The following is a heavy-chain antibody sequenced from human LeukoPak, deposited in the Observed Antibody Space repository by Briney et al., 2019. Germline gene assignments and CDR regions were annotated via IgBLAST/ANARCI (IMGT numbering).Heavy chain of an antibody. D-gene: IGHD5-18*01. CDR3: ARSTSDTVMGRDALDI. CDR1: GGSISSGGHY. J-gene: IGHJ3*02. Sequence: SETLSLTCTVSGGSISSGGHYWTWIRQHPGKGLEYIGYIYYSGSTYYNPSLKSRVTISLDTSNNQFSLKLSSVTAADTAVYYCARSTSDTVMGRDALDIWGQGTMVTVSS. CDR2: IYYSGST. V-gene: IGHV4-31*03.